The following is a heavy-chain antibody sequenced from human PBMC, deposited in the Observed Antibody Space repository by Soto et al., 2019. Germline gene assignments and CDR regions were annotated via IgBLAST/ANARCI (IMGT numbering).Heavy chain of an antibody. CDR1: GGTFSSYA. CDR3: ARCYYDYVWGSYRYTWFDP. D-gene: IGHD3-16*02. V-gene: IGHV1-69*13. CDR2: IIPIFGTA. J-gene: IGHJ5*02. Sequence: ASVKVSCKASGGTFSSYAISWVRQAPGQGLEWMGGIIPIFGTANYAQKFQGRVTITADESTSTAYMELSSLRSEDTAVYYCARCYYDYVWGSYRYTWFDPWGQGTLVTVSS.